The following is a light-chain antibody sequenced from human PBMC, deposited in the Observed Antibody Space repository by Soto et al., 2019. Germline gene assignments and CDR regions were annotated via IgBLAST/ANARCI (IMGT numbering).Light chain of an antibody. V-gene: IGLV4-69*01. Sequence: QPVLTQLPSASASLGASVKLTCTLSSGHSSYAIAWHQQQPEKGPRYFMKLNSDGSHSKGDGIPDRFSGSSSGAERYLTISSLQSEDEADYYCQTWGTGIQVFGTGTKVTVL. J-gene: IGLJ1*01. CDR2: LNSDGSH. CDR1: SGHSSYA. CDR3: QTWGTGIQV.